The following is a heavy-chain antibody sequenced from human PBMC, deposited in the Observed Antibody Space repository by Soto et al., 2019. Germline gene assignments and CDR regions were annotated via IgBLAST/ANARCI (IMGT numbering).Heavy chain of an antibody. CDR1: GGSISSGGYY. CDR2: IYYSGST. CDR3: AREHYDILTGYYLKDY. D-gene: IGHD3-9*01. J-gene: IGHJ4*02. V-gene: IGHV4-31*03. Sequence: QVQLQESGPGLVKPSQTLSLTRTVSGGSISSGGYYWSWIRQHPGKGLEWIGYIYYSGSTYYNPSLKSRVTISVDTSKNQFSLKLSSVTAADTAVYYCAREHYDILTGYYLKDYWGQGTLVTVSS.